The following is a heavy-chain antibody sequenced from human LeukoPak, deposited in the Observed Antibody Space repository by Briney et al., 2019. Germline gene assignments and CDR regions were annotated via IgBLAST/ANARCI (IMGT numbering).Heavy chain of an antibody. D-gene: IGHD1-14*01. CDR3: AKEGSYNPFDY. CDR1: GFILSLYG. J-gene: IGHJ4*02. CDR2: ISYDGSNK. V-gene: IGHV3-30*18. Sequence: PGRSPRLSCAASGFILSLYGMHWVRQAPGKGLEWVAVISYDGSNKYYADSVKGRFTISRDNSKNTLYLQMTSLRADDTAVYYCAKEGSYNPFDYWGQGTLVTVSS.